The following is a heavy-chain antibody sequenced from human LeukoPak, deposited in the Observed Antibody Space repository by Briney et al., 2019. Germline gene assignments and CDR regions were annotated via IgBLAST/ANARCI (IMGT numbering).Heavy chain of an antibody. CDR1: GFTFSTYW. V-gene: IGHV3-7*01. CDR2: IKQDGSAK. CDR3: ARCPYDSTGYYSVPSHLDY. J-gene: IGHJ4*02. D-gene: IGHD3-22*01. Sequence: GGSLRLSCAASGFTFSTYWMTWVRQAPGKGLEWVANIKQDGSAKYYVDSLRGRFSISRDNVKDSLFLQMNSLSAEDTAVYYCARCPYDSTGYYSVPSHLDYWGQGTLVTVSS.